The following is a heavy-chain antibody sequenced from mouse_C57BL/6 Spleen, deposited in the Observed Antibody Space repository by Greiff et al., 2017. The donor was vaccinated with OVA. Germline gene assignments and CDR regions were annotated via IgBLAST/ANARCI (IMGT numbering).Heavy chain of an antibody. Sequence: VQLVESGPGLVTPSQSLSITCTVSGFSFTSYGVNWVRQPPGQGLEWLGVIWGGGSTNYNSALMSSLSTSKDNSRRQVFLKRNSLQNDDTAMYYCTKMGTGGFAYWGQGTLVTVSA. V-gene: IGHV2-9*01. CDR2: IWGGGST. CDR3: TKMGTGGFAY. D-gene: IGHD4-1*01. J-gene: IGHJ3*01. CDR1: GFSFTSYG.